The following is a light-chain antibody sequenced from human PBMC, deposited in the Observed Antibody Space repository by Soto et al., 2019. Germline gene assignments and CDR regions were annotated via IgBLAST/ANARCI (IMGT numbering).Light chain of an antibody. CDR1: QSVSASY. CDR2: GAS. CDR3: QKHGVSPII. J-gene: IGKJ5*01. V-gene: IGKV3-20*01. Sequence: EIVLAQSPGTLSLSPGDRATLSCRASQSVSASYLGWYQQKPGQAPRLLIYGASSRATGIPDRFRGSWSGTDFTLTISSLEPEDFAVYYCQKHGVSPIIFGQGTRLEIK.